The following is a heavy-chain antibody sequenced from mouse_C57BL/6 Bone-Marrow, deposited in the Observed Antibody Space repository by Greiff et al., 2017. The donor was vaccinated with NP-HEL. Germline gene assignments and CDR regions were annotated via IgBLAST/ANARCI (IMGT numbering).Heavy chain of an antibody. D-gene: IGHD3-2*02. CDR2: IYPSDGST. CDR3: ARGGDSSGYGDFDD. V-gene: IGHV1-85*01. Sequence: QVQLQQSGPELVKPGASVKLSCKASGYTFTSYDINWVKQRPGQGLEWIGWIYPSDGSTKYNEKFKGKATLTVDKSSSTAYMELHSLTSEDSAVYFCARGGDSSGYGDFDDWGQGTTLTVSS. J-gene: IGHJ2*01. CDR1: GYTFTSYD.